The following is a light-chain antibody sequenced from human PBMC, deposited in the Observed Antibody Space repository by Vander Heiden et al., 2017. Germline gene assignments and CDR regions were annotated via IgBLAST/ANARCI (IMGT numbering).Light chain of an antibody. V-gene: IGLV1-44*01. CDR1: SSYLRSNT. CDR2: SNN. J-gene: IGLJ3*02. CDR3: AAWDDSLNGWV. Sequence: QSVLPQPPSPSGPPGPRVTIPCSCSSSYLRSNTVYWYQQHPGTAPKLLIYSNNQRPSGVPDRFSGSKSGTSASLAISGLQSEDEADYYCAAWDDSLNGWVFGGGTKLTVL.